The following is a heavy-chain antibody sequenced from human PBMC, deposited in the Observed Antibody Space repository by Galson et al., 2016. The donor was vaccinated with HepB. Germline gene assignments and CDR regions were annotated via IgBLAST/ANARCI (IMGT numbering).Heavy chain of an antibody. CDR3: AKDYSNYFWYFDF. V-gene: IGHV3-23*01. J-gene: IGHJ2*01. D-gene: IGHD4-11*01. CDR2: ISDSGDIT. CDR1: GLTLSTHA. Sequence: SLRLSCAASGLTLSTHAMSWVRQAPGKGLEWVSGISDSGDITYYADSVKGRFTISRDNSKNMVYLQMNSLRGEDTAVYYCAKDYSNYFWYFDFWGRGTLVTVSS.